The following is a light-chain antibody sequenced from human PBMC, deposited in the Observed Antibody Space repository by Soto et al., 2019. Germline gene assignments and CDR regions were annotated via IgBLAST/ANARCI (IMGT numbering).Light chain of an antibody. CDR3: QQSYGTWT. Sequence: DIPMTQSPSSLSTSVGDRVTITCRASQSINKYLNWYQQKLGKAPKLLIYAASTLQIGVPSRFSGSGSGTFFTLTISSLQPEDFATYYCQQSYGTWTFGQGTQVEIK. V-gene: IGKV1-39*01. CDR2: AAS. J-gene: IGKJ1*01. CDR1: QSINKY.